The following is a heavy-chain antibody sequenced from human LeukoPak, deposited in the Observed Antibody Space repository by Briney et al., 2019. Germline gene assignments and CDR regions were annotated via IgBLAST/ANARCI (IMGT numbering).Heavy chain of an antibody. CDR2: IYYSGIT. J-gene: IGHJ4*02. D-gene: IGHD2-15*01. Sequence: PSETLSLTCTVSGGSISGYYWGWIRQPPGKGLEWIGYIYYSGITNYNPSLKSRVTISVDASKNQFSLKLSSVTAADTAVYYCAREGSGPNGGYDYWGQGTLVTVSS. V-gene: IGHV4-59*01. CDR1: GGSISGYY. CDR3: AREGSGPNGGYDY.